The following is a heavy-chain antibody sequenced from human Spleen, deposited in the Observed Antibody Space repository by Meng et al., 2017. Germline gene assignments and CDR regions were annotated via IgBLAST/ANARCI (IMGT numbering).Heavy chain of an antibody. CDR1: GITLSSYS. D-gene: IGHD6-19*01. V-gene: IGHV3-21*01. CDR3: ARLRGYSSGWRAGSWFDP. J-gene: IGHJ5*02. CDR2: ISSSSSYI. Sequence: GESPKTLCSAPGITLSSYSMNRVRPAPGKGLEWVSSISSSSSYIHYADAVKGRFTTSRDNTKNSLYLQMNSLRAEDTAVYYYARLRGYSSGWRAGSWFDPWGQGTLVTVSS.